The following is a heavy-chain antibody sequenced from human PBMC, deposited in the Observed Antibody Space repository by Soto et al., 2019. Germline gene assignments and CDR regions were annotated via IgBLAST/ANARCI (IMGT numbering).Heavy chain of an antibody. Sequence: GSLRLSCVASGFTFSNSAMSWVRHVPGKGLEWAAGISSSGGRTNYADSVKGRFTISRDNSKDTLYLQMNSLRAEDTALYYCAKVQEFCGFNCYIVDSWGQGVLVTVSS. CDR1: GFTFSNSA. CDR3: AKVQEFCGFNCYIVDS. J-gene: IGHJ4*02. CDR2: ISSSGGRT. D-gene: IGHD2-21*02. V-gene: IGHV3-23*01.